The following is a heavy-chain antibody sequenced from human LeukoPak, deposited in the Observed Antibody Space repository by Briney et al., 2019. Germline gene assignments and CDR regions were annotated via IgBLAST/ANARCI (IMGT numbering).Heavy chain of an antibody. CDR1: GFTFSSYA. V-gene: IGHV3-23*01. Sequence: VGSLRLSCAASGFTFSSYAMSWVRQAPGKGLEWVSAISGSGGSTYYADSVKGRFTISRDNSKNTLYLQMNSLRAEDTAVYYCAKGATYYDFWSGYSSLNYYYYGMDVWGQGTTVTVS. J-gene: IGHJ6*02. CDR2: ISGSGGST. D-gene: IGHD3-3*01. CDR3: AKGATYYDFWSGYSSLNYYYYGMDV.